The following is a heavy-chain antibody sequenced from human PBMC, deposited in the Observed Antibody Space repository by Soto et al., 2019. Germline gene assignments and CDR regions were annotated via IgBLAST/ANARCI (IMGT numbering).Heavy chain of an antibody. J-gene: IGHJ3*02. CDR3: ATDGPSNSGNLYAFDI. V-gene: IGHV1-18*04. Sequence: QAQLVQSGAEVKKSGASVRVSCKASGYTLTNYGVPWVRQAPGQGLEWLGRVTPYKADTNSAQNLQGRVTMATDTSTNTAYLELRSLRSDDTAVYFCATDGPSNSGNLYAFDIWGQGTMVTVSA. CDR2: VTPYKADT. D-gene: IGHD5-12*01. CDR1: GYTLTNYG.